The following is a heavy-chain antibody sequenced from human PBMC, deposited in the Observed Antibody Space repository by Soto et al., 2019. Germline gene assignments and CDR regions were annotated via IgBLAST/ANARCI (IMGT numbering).Heavy chain of an antibody. Sequence: SETLSLTCTVSGGSISRGGYYWSWIRQHPGKGLEWIGYIYYSGSTYYNPSLKSRVTISVDTSKNQFSLKLSSVTAADTAVYYCAREDYYPPNNWLDPWGQGTLVT. V-gene: IGHV4-31*03. CDR3: AREDYYPPNNWLDP. D-gene: IGHD3-22*01. J-gene: IGHJ5*02. CDR2: IYYSGST. CDR1: GGSISRGGYY.